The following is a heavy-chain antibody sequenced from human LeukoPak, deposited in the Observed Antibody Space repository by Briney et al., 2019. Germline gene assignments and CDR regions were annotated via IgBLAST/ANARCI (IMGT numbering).Heavy chain of an antibody. J-gene: IGHJ5*02. Sequence: SVKVSCKASGGTFSSYAISWVRQAPGQGLEWMGRIIPILGIANYAQKVQGRVTITADKSTSTAYMELSSLRSEDTAVYYGARDSPGSYRFDPWGQGTLVSVSS. CDR3: ARDSPGSYRFDP. CDR1: GGTFSSYA. V-gene: IGHV1-69*04. D-gene: IGHD3-10*01. CDR2: IIPILGIA.